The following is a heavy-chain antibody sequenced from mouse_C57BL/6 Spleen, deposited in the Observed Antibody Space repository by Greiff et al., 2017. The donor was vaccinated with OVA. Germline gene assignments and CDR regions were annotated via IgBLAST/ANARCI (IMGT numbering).Heavy chain of an antibody. J-gene: IGHJ2*01. D-gene: IGHD1-1*01. Sequence: VQLKQSGPGLVKPSQSLSLTCSVTGYSITSGYYWNWIRQFPGNKLEWMGYISYDGSNNYNPSLKNRISITRDTSKNQFFLKLNSVTTEDTATYYCARGPTTVVAYYFDYWGQGTTLTVSS. CDR1: GYSITSGYY. V-gene: IGHV3-6*01. CDR3: ARGPTTVVAYYFDY. CDR2: ISYDGSN.